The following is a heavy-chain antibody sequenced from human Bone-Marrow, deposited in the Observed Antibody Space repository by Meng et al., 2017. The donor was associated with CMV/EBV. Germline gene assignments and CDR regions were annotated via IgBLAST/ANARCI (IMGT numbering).Heavy chain of an antibody. D-gene: IGHD3-3*01. V-gene: IGHV3-7*03. CDR1: GFTFSSYW. CDR2: IKQDGSEK. CDR3: TGTIFGVASYGMDV. Sequence: GGSLRLSCAASGFTFSSYWMSWVRQAPGKGLEWVANIKQDGSEKYYVDSVKGRFTISRDDSKNTAYLQMNSLKTEDTAVYYCTGTIFGVASYGMDVWGEGTTVTVSS. J-gene: IGHJ6*04.